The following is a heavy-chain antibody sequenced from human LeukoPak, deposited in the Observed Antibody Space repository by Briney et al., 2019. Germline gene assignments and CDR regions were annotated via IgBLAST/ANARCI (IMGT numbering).Heavy chain of an antibody. CDR2: ISGSGDST. D-gene: IGHD1-26*01. Sequence: GGSLRLSCAASGFTFSNYAMRWVRQAPGKGLEWVSGISGSGDSTYYADSVKGRFTISRDNAENTLYLQMNSLRAEDTAVYYCARVGQTWGQGTLVTVSS. CDR3: ARVGQT. J-gene: IGHJ5*02. V-gene: IGHV3-23*01. CDR1: GFTFSNYA.